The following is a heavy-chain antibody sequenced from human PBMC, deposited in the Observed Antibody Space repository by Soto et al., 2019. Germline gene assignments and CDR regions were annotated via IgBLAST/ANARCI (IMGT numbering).Heavy chain of an antibody. CDR1: GNTFSSYS. Sequence: GASVKFSCKASGNTFSSYSISWVRQAPGQGLEWMGGIIPFSDTTYSAQKFQDRVTLTADKSTSTAYLELSSLTSEDTAVYFCARDSPLYCVGGGCVRDFDYWGPGTLVTVSS. V-gene: IGHV1-69*06. D-gene: IGHD2-15*01. CDR3: ARDSPLYCVGGGCVRDFDY. CDR2: IIPFSDTT. J-gene: IGHJ4*02.